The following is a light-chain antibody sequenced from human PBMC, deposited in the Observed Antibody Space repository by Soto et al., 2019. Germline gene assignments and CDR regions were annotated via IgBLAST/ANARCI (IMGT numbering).Light chain of an antibody. V-gene: IGKV3-20*01. CDR2: GTS. CDR3: QQYGTSPGVT. CDR1: QTVSTKY. Sequence: ENVLTQSPGTLSLSPGERATLSCRASQTVSTKYVAWYQQKPGQAPRLLIYGTSSRATGIPDRFSGSGSGTDFMLTISRLEPEDFAVYYCQQYGTSPGVTFGPGPKLHIK. J-gene: IGKJ3*01.